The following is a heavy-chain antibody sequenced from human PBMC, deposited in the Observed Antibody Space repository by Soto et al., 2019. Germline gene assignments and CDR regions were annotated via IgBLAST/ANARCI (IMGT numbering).Heavy chain of an antibody. D-gene: IGHD2-15*01. Sequence: QVQLVQSGAEVKKPGSSVKVSCKASGGTFSSHAISCVRQAPGQGLEWMGGIIPIFGTANYAQKFQGRVTITADESTSTAYMELSSLRSEDTAVYYCAREGIRDIVVVIAATLGGMDVWGLGTTVTVSS. CDR2: IIPIFGTA. CDR3: AREGIRDIVVVIAATLGGMDV. V-gene: IGHV1-69*12. J-gene: IGHJ6*02. CDR1: GGTFSSHA.